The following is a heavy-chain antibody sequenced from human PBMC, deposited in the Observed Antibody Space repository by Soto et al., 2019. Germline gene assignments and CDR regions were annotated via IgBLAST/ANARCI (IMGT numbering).Heavy chain of an antibody. CDR3: ATVEFSRWGPPEYYAMDV. Sequence: SETLSLTCTVSGASISSGGYFWSWLREHPGKGLEWIGYMYYSVSTYYNPSLQSRASISVDSSENQFSLTLKSVTAADTAVYYCATVEFSRWGPPEYYAMDVWGKGTTVTASS. J-gene: IGHJ6*04. CDR2: MYYSVST. V-gene: IGHV4-31*03. CDR1: GASISSGGYF. D-gene: IGHD3-16*02.